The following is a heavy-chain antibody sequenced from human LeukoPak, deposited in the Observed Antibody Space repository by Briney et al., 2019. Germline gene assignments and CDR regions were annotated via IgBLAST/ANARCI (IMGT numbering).Heavy chain of an antibody. J-gene: IGHJ4*02. CDR1: GLTFSDYY. CDR2: IGRSGSTI. V-gene: IGHV3-11*01. D-gene: IGHD3-16*01. Sequence: GGSLSLSCAASGLTFSDYYMSWFRQAAGKGLEWVSYIGRSGSTIDYADSVKGRFHMSRDNTKNSLYLQMNSLRVEDTAIYYCGRGHAWRLYWGQGTLVTVS. CDR3: GRGHAWRLY.